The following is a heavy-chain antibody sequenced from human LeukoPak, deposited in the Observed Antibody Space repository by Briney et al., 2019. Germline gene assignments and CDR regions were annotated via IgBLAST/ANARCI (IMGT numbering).Heavy chain of an antibody. V-gene: IGHV3-30*18. CDR1: GFTFSNYG. J-gene: IGHJ6*02. Sequence: GGSLRLSCAASGFTFSNYGLHWVRQAPGKGLEWVAVTSYDGSNKYYADSVKGRFTISRDNSKNTLYLQMNTLRAEDTALYYCAKDVGDYGDYVHSIYYYGMDVWGQGTTVTVSS. CDR3: AKDVGDYGDYVHSIYYYGMDV. D-gene: IGHD4-17*01. CDR2: TSYDGSNK.